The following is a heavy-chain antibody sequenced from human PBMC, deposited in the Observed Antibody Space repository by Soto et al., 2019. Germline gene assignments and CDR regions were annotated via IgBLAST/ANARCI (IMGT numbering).Heavy chain of an antibody. D-gene: IGHD6-19*01. CDR1: GFTFSTFA. CDR2: ISDDGITK. CDR3: YSSGW. V-gene: IGHV3-30*03. Sequence: QVQLVESGGGVVQPGRSLRLSCAASGFTFSTFAMHWVRQAPGKGLEWVAVISDDGITKYYADSVKGRFTISRDNSKNTLYLEMNSLRAEDTAVYYGYSSGWWGQGTLVIVSS. J-gene: IGHJ4*02.